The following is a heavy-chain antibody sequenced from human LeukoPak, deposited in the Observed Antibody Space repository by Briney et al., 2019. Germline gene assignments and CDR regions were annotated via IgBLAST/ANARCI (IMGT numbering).Heavy chain of an antibody. CDR2: IRSKAYGGTT. D-gene: IGHD2-15*01. J-gene: IGHJ4*02. CDR3: TQVGYCSGGSCLEMGY. CDR1: GFTFGDYA. V-gene: IGHV3-49*03. Sequence: GGSLRLSCTASGFTFGDYAMSWFRQAPGKGLEWVGFIRSKAYGGTTEYAASVKGRFTISRDDSKSIAYLQMNSLKTEDTAVYYCTQVGYCSGGSCLEMGYWGQGTLVTVSS.